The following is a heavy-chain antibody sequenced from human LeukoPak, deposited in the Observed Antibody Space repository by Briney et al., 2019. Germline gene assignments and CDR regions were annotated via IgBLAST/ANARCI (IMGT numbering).Heavy chain of an antibody. J-gene: IGHJ4*02. V-gene: IGHV4-34*01. CDR2: INHSGST. CDR1: GGSFSGYY. D-gene: IGHD4-17*01. CDR3: ARVDYGDYSKDFDY. Sequence: SETLSLTCAVYGGSFSGYYWSWIRQPPGKGLEWIGEINHSGSTNYNPSLKSRVTMSVDASKNQFSLKVNSMTTADTAVYYCARVDYGDYSKDFDYWGQGTLVTVSS.